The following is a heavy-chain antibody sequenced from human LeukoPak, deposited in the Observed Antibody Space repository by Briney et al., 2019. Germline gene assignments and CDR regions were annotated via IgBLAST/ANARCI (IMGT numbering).Heavy chain of an antibody. D-gene: IGHD3-10*01. V-gene: IGHV3-30-3*01. CDR1: GFTFSSYA. J-gene: IGHJ3*02. Sequence: SGGSLRLSCAASGFTFSSYAMHWVRQAPGKGLEWVAVISYDGSNKYYADSVKGRFTISRDNSKNTLYLQMNSLRAEDTAVYYCAREKLFRDVRGVRSDAFDIWGQGTMVTVSS. CDR2: ISYDGSNK. CDR3: AREKLFRDVRGVRSDAFDI.